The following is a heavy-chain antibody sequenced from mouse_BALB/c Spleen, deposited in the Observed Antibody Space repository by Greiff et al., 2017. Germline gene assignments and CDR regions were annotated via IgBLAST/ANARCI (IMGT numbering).Heavy chain of an antibody. CDR1: GFTFSDYG. V-gene: IGHV5-15*02. Sequence: EVQLVESGGGLVQPGGSRKLSCAASGFTFSDYGMAWVRQAPGKGPEWVAFISNLAYSIYYADTVTGRFTISRENAKNTLYLEMSSLRSEDTAMYYCARYYDYDYYAMDYWGQGTSVTVSS. CDR2: ISNLAYSI. J-gene: IGHJ4*01. D-gene: IGHD2-4*01. CDR3: ARYYDYDYYAMDY.